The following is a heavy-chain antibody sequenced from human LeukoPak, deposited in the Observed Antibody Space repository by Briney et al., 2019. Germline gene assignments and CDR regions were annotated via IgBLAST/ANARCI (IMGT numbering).Heavy chain of an antibody. D-gene: IGHD5-18*01. CDR3: ARRGSSYGRMYYFDY. CDR1: GGSISSYS. V-gene: IGHV4-59*08. Sequence: SETLSLTCSVSGGSISSYSWSWIRQPPGKGLEWIGYVFYTGSTNYSPSLESRVTISVDTSKNQFSLSLSSVTAADTAVYFCARRGSSYGRMYYFDYWGQGTLVTVSS. CDR2: VFYTGST. J-gene: IGHJ4*02.